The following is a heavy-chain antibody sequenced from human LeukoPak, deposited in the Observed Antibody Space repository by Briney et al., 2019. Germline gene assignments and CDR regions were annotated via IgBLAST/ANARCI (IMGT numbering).Heavy chain of an antibody. CDR1: GFTFSSYG. CDR2: IRYDGSNK. CDR3: ARERTMVRLSSWFDP. J-gene: IGHJ5*02. Sequence: QAGGALLLSCAASGFTFSSYGMHWVRQAPGKGLEWGAFIRYDGSNKYYADSVKGRFTISRDNSKNTLYLQMNSLRAEDTAVYYCARERTMVRLSSWFDPWGQGTLVTVSS. D-gene: IGHD3-10*01. V-gene: IGHV3-30*02.